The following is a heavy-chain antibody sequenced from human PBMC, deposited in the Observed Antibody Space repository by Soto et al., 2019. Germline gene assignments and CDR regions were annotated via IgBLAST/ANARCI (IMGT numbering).Heavy chain of an antibody. J-gene: IGHJ5*02. CDR2: ISGSGGST. D-gene: IGHD6-19*01. CDR3: AKDHGFAGRYSSGP. CDR1: GFTFSSYA. V-gene: IGHV3-23*01. Sequence: EVQLLESGGGLVQPGGSLRLSCAASGFTFSSYAMSWVRQAPGKGLEWVSAISGSGGSTYYADSVKGRFTISRDNSKNALYLQMNSLRAEDTAVYYCAKDHGFAGRYSSGPWGQGTLVTVSS.